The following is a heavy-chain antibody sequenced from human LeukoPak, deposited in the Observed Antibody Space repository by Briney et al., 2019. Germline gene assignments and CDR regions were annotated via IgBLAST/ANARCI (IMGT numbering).Heavy chain of an antibody. V-gene: IGHV4-59*12. Sequence: PSETLSLTCTVSGGSISSYYWSWIRQPPGKGLEWIGYIYYSGSTNYSPSLKSRVTLSVDTSKNQFSLRLSSVTAADTAVYYCARRTFGGVIAYWGQGTLVTVSS. CDR1: GGSISSYY. D-gene: IGHD3-16*02. CDR3: ARRTFGGVIAY. CDR2: IYYSGST. J-gene: IGHJ4*02.